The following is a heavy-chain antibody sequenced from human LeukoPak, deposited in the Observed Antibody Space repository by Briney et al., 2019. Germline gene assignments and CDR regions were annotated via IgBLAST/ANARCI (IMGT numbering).Heavy chain of an antibody. J-gene: IGHJ6*02. CDR3: AKRLKRNYYYHYAMDV. D-gene: IGHD3-22*01. CDR2: IDDSGVIR. V-gene: IGHV3-23*01. CDR1: GFTFKTHT. Sequence: PGGSLRLSCAASGFTFKTHTMSWVRQAPGKGLEWVSRIDDSGVIRSYADSVKGRFTISRVNSKMTLTLQMNSLRAEDTAVYYCAKRLKRNYYYHYAMDVWGQGTTVTVSS.